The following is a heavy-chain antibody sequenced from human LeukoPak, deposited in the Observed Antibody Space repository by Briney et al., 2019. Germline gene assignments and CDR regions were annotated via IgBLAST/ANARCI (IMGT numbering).Heavy chain of an antibody. V-gene: IGHV4-4*07. CDR3: ARGCKKYYYDSSGYSKYYYYYYMDV. Sequence: SETLSLTCTVSGGSISSYYWSWIRQPAGKGLEWIGRIYTSGSTNYNPSLKSRVTMSVDTSKNQFSLKLSSVTAADTAVYYCARGCKKYYYDSSGYSKYYYYYYMDVWGKGTTVTVSS. CDR1: GGSISSYY. J-gene: IGHJ6*03. CDR2: IYTSGST. D-gene: IGHD3-22*01.